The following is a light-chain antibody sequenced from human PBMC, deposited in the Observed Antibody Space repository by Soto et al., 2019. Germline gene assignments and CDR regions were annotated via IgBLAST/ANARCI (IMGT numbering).Light chain of an antibody. CDR1: QSITNR. CDR2: DAL. Sequence: DIQMTQSPSTLSASVGDRVAITCRASQSITNRLAWYQLKPGKAPKVLIYDALNLESGVPSRFSGSGYGTEFTRTIRSLQPDDFATYYCQKLTDYPQTFGHGTKVDSK. V-gene: IGKV1-5*01. CDR3: QKLTDYPQT. J-gene: IGKJ1*01.